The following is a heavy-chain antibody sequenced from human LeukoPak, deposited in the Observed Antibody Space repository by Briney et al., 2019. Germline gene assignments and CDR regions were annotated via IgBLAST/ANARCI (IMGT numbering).Heavy chain of an antibody. CDR3: VRGYCSGGSCYTHDAFDL. Sequence: GGSLRLACAASGFTFSTYLMHWVRQAPGKGLVWVSRINSDGSSTNFADSVKRRFTISRDNAKNTLYLQMNSLSVEDTAVYYCVRGYCSGGSCYTHDAFDLWGQGTRVTVSS. CDR1: GFTFSTYL. V-gene: IGHV3-74*01. D-gene: IGHD2-15*01. CDR2: INSDGSST. J-gene: IGHJ3*01.